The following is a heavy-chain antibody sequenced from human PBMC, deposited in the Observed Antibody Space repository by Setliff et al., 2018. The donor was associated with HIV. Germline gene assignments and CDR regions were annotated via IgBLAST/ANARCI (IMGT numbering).Heavy chain of an antibody. V-gene: IGHV1-8*02. CDR3: ARARTDYYDRRRRSHYYIDV. J-gene: IGHJ6*03. CDR1: GYTSTNYD. D-gene: IGHD3-22*01. CDR2: MNPDSRNT. Sequence: ASVKVSCKPSGYTSTNYDINWVRQAVGQGLEWMGWMNPDSRNTGYAQRVEGSVTMTWDTSISTAYMERNNVKFEDTAIYYCARARTDYYDRRRRSHYYIDVWARGATVTVSS.